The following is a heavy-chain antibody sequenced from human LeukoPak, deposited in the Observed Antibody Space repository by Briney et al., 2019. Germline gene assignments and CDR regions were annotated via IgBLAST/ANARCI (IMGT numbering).Heavy chain of an antibody. J-gene: IGHJ1*01. CDR3: AKDQGAGLTSQH. Sequence: GGSLRLSCATSGFTFAAYAMTWVRQAPGKGLEWISHVDAGGFTTYYADSAKGRFTISRDNSRNTVYLQMNNLTIEDTALYYCAKDQGAGLTSQHWGQGTLVIVSS. V-gene: IGHV3-23*01. D-gene: IGHD3-9*01. CDR1: GFTFAAYA. CDR2: VDAGGFTT.